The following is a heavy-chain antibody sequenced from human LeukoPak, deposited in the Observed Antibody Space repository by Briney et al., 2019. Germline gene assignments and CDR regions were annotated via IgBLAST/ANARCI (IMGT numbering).Heavy chain of an antibody. CDR1: GVSVGSAGYY. J-gene: IGHJ4*02. CDR3: ARTQSQSGSYRYYFGY. V-gene: IGHV4-61*08. D-gene: IGHD1-26*01. Sequence: PETLSLTCTVSGVSVGSAGYYWSWIRQPPGGGLEWIGYIYYISNTNYNPSLKSRVTMSLNPSGNQFSLKLNSVTAADTAMYYCARTQSQSGSYRYYFGYWGQGTLVTVSS. CDR2: IYYISNT.